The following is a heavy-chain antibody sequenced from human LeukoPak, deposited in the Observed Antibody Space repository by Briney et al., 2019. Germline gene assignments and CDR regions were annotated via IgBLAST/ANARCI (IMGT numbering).Heavy chain of an antibody. J-gene: IGHJ2*01. CDR3: ARQQPASDL. CDR1: GGSISSSSYY. CDR2: VYYSGIT. V-gene: IGHV4-39*01. D-gene: IGHD2-2*01. Sequence: SETLSLTCTVSGGSISSSSYYWGWIRQPPGKGLEWIGSVYYSGITYYNPSLKSRVTISVDTSKNQFSLRQSSVTAADTAVYYCARQQPASDLWGRGTLVTVSS.